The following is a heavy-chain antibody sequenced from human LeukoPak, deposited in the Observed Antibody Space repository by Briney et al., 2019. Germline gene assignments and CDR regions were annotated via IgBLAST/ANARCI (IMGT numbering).Heavy chain of an antibody. CDR3: VTYYFDSSGPKKNY. CDR1: GESFSDYY. D-gene: IGHD3-22*01. CDR2: INHSGST. V-gene: IGHV4-34*01. J-gene: IGHJ4*02. Sequence: PSETLSLTCAVYGESFSDYYWSWIRQPPGKGLEWIGEINHSGSTNYNPSLKSRVTISVDTSKKQFSLKLSSVTAADTAVYYCVTYYFDSSGPKKNYWGQGTLVTVSS.